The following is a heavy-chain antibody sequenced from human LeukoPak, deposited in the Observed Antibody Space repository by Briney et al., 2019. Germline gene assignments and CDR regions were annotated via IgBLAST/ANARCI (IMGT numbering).Heavy chain of an antibody. CDR1: GYSIINDYY. D-gene: IGHD1-7*01. V-gene: IGHV4-38-2*02. CDR3: ARVYVELFSYFDY. J-gene: IGHJ4*02. CDR2: IFHSGST. Sequence: SETLSLTCTVSGYSIINDYYWGWIRQPPGQGLEWIGSIFHSGSTYYNPSLRSRLTMSVDTSKNQFSLRLSSVTAADTAVYYCARVYVELFSYFDYWGQGALVTVSS.